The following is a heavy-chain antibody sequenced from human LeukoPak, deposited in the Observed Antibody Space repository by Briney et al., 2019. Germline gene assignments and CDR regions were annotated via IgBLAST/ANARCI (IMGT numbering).Heavy chain of an antibody. CDR2: IDYDGGSG. V-gene: IGHV3-23*01. CDR3: TRNSGWYGLS. J-gene: IGHJ1*01. Sequence: GGSLRLSCTVSGFTLSSYEMSWTRQAPGKGLEWVSSIDYDGGSGHYADSVKGRFTISRDNSNNTLFLHLNSLRGEDTAVYYCTRNSGWYGLSWGQGTLVTVSS. CDR1: GFTLSSYE. D-gene: IGHD6-19*01.